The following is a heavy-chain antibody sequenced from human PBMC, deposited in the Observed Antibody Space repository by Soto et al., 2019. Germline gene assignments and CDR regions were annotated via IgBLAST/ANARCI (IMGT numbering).Heavy chain of an antibody. J-gene: IGHJ4*02. CDR2: IDTSGST. CDR3: ARGGHDLWSGPFEY. Sequence: SETLSLTCSVSGGSISTYYCNWIRQPAGKGLEWIGRIDTSGSTNYNPSLKSRVTMSVDTSKNQFSLKLSSVTAADTAVYYCARGGHDLWSGPFEYWGQGTTVTVSS. D-gene: IGHD3-3*01. V-gene: IGHV4-4*07. CDR1: GGSISTYY.